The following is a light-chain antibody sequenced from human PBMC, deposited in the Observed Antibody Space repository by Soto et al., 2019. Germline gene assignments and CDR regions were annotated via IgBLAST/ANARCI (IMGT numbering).Light chain of an antibody. V-gene: IGKV1D-12*01. CDR3: QKANSFPIY. J-gene: IGKJ5*01. CDR1: QGISTW. Sequence: DIQMTQSPSSLSASVVGRVTITCRASQGISTWLAWYQRKPGKAPKLLIYGASSLQSGVPSRFSGSGSGTAFTLTISNLQPEDFATYYCQKANSFPIYFGQGTRLEIK. CDR2: GAS.